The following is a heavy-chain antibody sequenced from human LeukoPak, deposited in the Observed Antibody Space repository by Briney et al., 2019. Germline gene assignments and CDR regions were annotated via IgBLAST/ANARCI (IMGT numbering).Heavy chain of an antibody. CDR1: GFSFDDYA. Sequence: GGSLRLSCAASGFSFDDYAMNWVRQAPGKGLEWVSYITSRGSTIYYADSVKGRFTMSRDNAKNSLYLQMNSLRAEDTAVYYCARDHIRGSYYHDYWGQGTLVTVSS. V-gene: IGHV3-48*03. CDR2: ITSRGSTI. D-gene: IGHD1-26*01. CDR3: ARDHIRGSYYHDY. J-gene: IGHJ4*02.